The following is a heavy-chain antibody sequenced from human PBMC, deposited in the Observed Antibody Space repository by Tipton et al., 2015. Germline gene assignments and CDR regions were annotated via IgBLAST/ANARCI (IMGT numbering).Heavy chain of an antibody. CDR1: HDSIRNKY. V-gene: IGHV4-4*07. Sequence: GLVKPSETLSLACSVPHDSIRNKYWSWIRQPAGKGLEWIGRIYGGGSVDYNPSLKGRVTMSVDTSKNESSLSLTSVSAADTAIYYCARDVVPNWFEPWGQGILVTVSS. CDR3: ARDVVPNWFEP. CDR2: IYGGGSV. J-gene: IGHJ5*02.